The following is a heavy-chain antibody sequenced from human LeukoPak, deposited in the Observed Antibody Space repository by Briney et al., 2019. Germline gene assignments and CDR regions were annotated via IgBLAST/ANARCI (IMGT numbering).Heavy chain of an antibody. D-gene: IGHD3-3*01. Sequence: SETLSLTCTVSGGSISSSSYYWGWIRQPPGKGLEWIGCIYYSGSTYYNPSLKSRVTISVDTSKNQFSLKLSSVTAADTAVYYCARGAESITIFGVAYYYYYYMDVWGKGTTVTVSS. J-gene: IGHJ6*03. CDR3: ARGAESITIFGVAYYYYYYMDV. CDR2: IYYSGST. V-gene: IGHV4-39*07. CDR1: GGSISSSSYY.